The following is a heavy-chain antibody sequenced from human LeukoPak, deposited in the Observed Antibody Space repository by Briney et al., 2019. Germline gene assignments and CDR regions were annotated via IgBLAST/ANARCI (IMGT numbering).Heavy chain of an antibody. D-gene: IGHD3-10*01. J-gene: IGHJ4*02. V-gene: IGHV1-69*02. CDR1: GGTFSSYT. CDR3: ARGMRGVTRSFDY. Sequence: SVKVSCKASGGTFSSYTISWVRQAPGQGLEWMGRIIPILGIANYAQKFQGRVTITADKSTSTAYMELSSLRSEDTAVYYCARGMRGVTRSFDYWGQGTLVTVSS. CDR2: IIPILGIA.